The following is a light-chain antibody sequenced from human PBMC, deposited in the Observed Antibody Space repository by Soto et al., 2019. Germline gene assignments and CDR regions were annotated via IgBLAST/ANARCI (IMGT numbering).Light chain of an antibody. CDR1: QSISSY. J-gene: IGKJ5*01. CDR3: QQSYSTPR. CDR2: AAS. Sequence: QITQAPSSLSASLGDRVTITCRASQSISSYLNWYQQKPGKAPKLLIYAASSLQSGVPSRFSGSGSGTDFTLTISSLQPEDFATYYCQQSYSTPRFGQGTRLEIK. V-gene: IGKV1-39*01.